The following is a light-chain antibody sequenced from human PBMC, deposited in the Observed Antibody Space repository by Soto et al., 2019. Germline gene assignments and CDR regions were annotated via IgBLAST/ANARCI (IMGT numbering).Light chain of an antibody. CDR3: QQYGSLPVS. CDR2: GAS. Sequence: EIVLTQSPGTLSLSPGERATLSCRASQSVSTSYLAWYQQKPGQAPRLLIYGASSRATGIPDRFSGSGSGTDFTLTISRLELEDFAVYYCQQYGSLPVSFGERTEAEI. CDR1: QSVSTSY. V-gene: IGKV3-20*01. J-gene: IGKJ1*01.